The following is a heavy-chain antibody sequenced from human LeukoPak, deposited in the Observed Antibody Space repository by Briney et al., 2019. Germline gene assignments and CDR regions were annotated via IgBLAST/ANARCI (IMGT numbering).Heavy chain of an antibody. V-gene: IGHV3-11*04. CDR1: GFIFTDYY. CDR2: ITTSGSTI. Sequence: GGSLRLSCAASGFIFTDYYMSWIRQAPGRGLEWVSYITTSGSTIYYADSVGGRFTISRDNAKNSLYLQMDSLRAEDTAVYFCASDRFSDAFDMWGQGTMVTVSS. J-gene: IGHJ3*02. CDR3: ASDRFSDAFDM.